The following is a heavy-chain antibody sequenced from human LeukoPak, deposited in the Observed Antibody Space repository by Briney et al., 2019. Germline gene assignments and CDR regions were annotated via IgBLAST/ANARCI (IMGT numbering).Heavy chain of an antibody. CDR1: GFTFSSYA. D-gene: IGHD1-7*01. CDR3: AKGRAGTTPDDAFDI. Sequence: PGGSLRLSCAASGFTFSSYAMSWVRQAPGKGLEWVSGITGSGGITNYADSVKGRFTSSRDNSKNTLYLQMNSLRAEDTAVYYCAKGRAGTTPDDAFDIWGQGTMVTVSS. V-gene: IGHV3-23*01. J-gene: IGHJ3*02. CDR2: ITGSGGIT.